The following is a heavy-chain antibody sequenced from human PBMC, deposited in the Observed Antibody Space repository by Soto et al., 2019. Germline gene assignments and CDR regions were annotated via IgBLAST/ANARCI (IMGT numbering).Heavy chain of an antibody. V-gene: IGHV1-69*13. Sequence: ASVEVSCKASGGTFSSYAISWVRQAPGQGLEWMGGIIPIFGTANYAQKFQGRVTITADESTSTAYMELSSLRSEDTAVYYCARDGLIVVVPAAPLGMDVWGQGTTVTVSS. D-gene: IGHD2-2*01. J-gene: IGHJ6*02. CDR2: IIPIFGTA. CDR3: ARDGLIVVVPAAPLGMDV. CDR1: GGTFSSYA.